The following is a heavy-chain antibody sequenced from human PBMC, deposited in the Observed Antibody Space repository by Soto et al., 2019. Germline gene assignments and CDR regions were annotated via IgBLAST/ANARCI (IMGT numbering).Heavy chain of an antibody. CDR1: GHYISNYY. CDR2: IYYSGST. D-gene: IGHD5-12*01. V-gene: IGHV4-59*07. Sequence: SDTRSLTCTVSGHYISNYYWNWIRQPPGKGLEWIGYIYYSGSTNYNPSLKSRVTISVDTSKNQFSLKLSSVTAADTAVYYCARAYGGYADYWGQGALVTVS. J-gene: IGHJ4*02. CDR3: ARAYGGYADY.